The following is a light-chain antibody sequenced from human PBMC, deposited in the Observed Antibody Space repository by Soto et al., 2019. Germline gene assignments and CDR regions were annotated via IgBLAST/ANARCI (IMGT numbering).Light chain of an antibody. V-gene: IGLV1-44*01. J-gene: IGLJ2*01. CDR3: ETWDDSLDGVV. CDR2: SKN. CDR1: SSNVGGNV. Sequence: QSVLTQPPSVSGTPGQRVIISCSGSSSNVGGNVVNWYQQLPGTAPKLIIYSKNERPSGVPDRFSASKSGASASLAIHGLQSEDEADYYCETWDDSLDGVVFGGGTKLTVL.